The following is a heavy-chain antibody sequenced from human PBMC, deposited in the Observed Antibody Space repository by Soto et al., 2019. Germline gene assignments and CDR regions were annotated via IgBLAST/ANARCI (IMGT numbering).Heavy chain of an antibody. CDR2: VNAGGEQ. V-gene: IGHV3-33*01. J-gene: IGHJ4*02. CDR1: GFTFSRYG. Sequence: QVQLVEAGGGVVQPGGSLRLSCTASGFTFSRYGMHWVRQAPGKGLEWVAVVNAGGEQHYGDSVKGRFNISRDNAKNTLYLQIDSLRADDTAVYYCARDDDNPDNGLDFCGQGTLVTVSS. CDR3: ARDDDNPDNGLDF. D-gene: IGHD1-1*01.